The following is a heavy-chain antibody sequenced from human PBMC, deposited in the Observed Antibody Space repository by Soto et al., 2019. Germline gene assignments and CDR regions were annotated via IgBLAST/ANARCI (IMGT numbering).Heavy chain of an antibody. J-gene: IGHJ5*02. D-gene: IGHD6-6*01. CDR1: GFTFSSYW. CDR3: ARGHSSSPNWFDP. CDR2: IDQDGSAK. Sequence: VQLVESGGGLVQPGGSLRLSCAASGFTFSSYWMNWVRQAPGKGLEWVASIDQDGSAKYYVDSVKGRFTISKDNAKNSVYLQMNSLRAEDTAVYYCARGHSSSPNWFDPWGQGTLVTVSS. V-gene: IGHV3-7*03.